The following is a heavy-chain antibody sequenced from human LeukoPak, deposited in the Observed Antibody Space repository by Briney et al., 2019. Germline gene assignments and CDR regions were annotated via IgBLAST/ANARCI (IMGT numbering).Heavy chain of an antibody. Sequence: GASVKVSCKASGYTFTGYYMHWVRQAPGQGLEWMGQINPNSGGTNYAQRFQGRVTMTRDTSISTAYMELSRLRSDDTAVYYCTRDGLCSSTSCYPPGYWGQGTLVTVSS. CDR1: GYTFTGYY. V-gene: IGHV1-2*06. D-gene: IGHD2-2*01. J-gene: IGHJ4*02. CDR2: INPNSGGT. CDR3: TRDGLCSSTSCYPPGY.